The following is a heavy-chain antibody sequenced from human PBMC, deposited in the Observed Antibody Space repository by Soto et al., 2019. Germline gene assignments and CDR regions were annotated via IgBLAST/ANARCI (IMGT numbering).Heavy chain of an antibody. D-gene: IGHD1-26*01. J-gene: IGHJ4*02. Sequence: QVQLVESGGGVVQPGRSLRLSCAASGFTFSSYGMHWVRQAPGKGLEWVAVISYDGSNKYYADSVKGRFTISRDNSKNTLYRHMNSLRAEDTAVYYCAKVGYSGSYPPFDYWGQGTLVTVSS. CDR3: AKVGYSGSYPPFDY. V-gene: IGHV3-30*18. CDR2: ISYDGSNK. CDR1: GFTFSSYG.